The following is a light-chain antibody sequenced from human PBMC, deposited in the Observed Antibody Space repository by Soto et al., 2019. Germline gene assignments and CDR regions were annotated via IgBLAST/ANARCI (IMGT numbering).Light chain of an antibody. CDR2: AAS. J-gene: IGKJ1*01. V-gene: IGKV3-15*01. CDR3: QQYNNWPPGT. Sequence: EIVMTQSPATLSVSPGERATVSCRASESDSNNLAWYQQKPGQSPRLLIYAASTRATGIPARFSGSGSGAEFTLTISNLQSEDFAIYYCQQYNNWPPGTFGQGTKVEVK. CDR1: ESDSNN.